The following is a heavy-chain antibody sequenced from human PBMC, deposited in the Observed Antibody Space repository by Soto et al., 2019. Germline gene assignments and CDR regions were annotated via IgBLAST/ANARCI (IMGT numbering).Heavy chain of an antibody. D-gene: IGHD3-9*01. V-gene: IGHV1-18*04. CDR3: ARDVYYDILTGYYYYGMDV. CDR2: ISAYNGNT. Sequence: QVQLVQSGAEVKKPGASVKVSCKASGYTFTSYGISWVRQAPGQGLEWMGWISAYNGNTNYAQKLQGRVTMTTDTSTSTAYMELRSLRSDDTAVYYCARDVYYDILTGYYYYGMDVWGQGTTVTVSS. J-gene: IGHJ6*02. CDR1: GYTFTSYG.